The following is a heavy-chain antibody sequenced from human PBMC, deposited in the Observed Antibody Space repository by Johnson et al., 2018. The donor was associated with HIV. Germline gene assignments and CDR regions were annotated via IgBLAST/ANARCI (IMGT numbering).Heavy chain of an antibody. CDR1: GFTFRSYG. CDR3: ARLRQEANLGADCHWAI. V-gene: IGHV3-33*01. J-gene: IGHJ3*02. Sequence: QMLLVESGGGVVQPGRSLRLSCAASGFTFRSYGMHWVRQAPGKGLEWVAVISFDGTNKYYPDSVQGRFTISRDSSKNTLHLQMNSLNAEDTAMYYCARLRQEANLGADCHWAIWGQGTMVTVSS. D-gene: IGHD2-21*02. CDR2: ISFDGTNK.